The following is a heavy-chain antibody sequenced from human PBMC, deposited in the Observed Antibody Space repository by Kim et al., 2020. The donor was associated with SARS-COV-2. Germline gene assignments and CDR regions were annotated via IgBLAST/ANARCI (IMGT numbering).Heavy chain of an antibody. Sequence: GGSLRLSCAASGFTFSSYWMSWVRQAPGNGLEWVANIKQDGSEKYYVDSVKGRFTISRDNAKNSLYLQMNSLRAEDTAVYYCAGGAPWLQWYYFDYWGQGTLVTVSS. CDR1: GFTFSSYW. D-gene: IGHD5-12*01. J-gene: IGHJ4*02. CDR3: AGGAPWLQWYYFDY. V-gene: IGHV3-7*03. CDR2: IKQDGSEK.